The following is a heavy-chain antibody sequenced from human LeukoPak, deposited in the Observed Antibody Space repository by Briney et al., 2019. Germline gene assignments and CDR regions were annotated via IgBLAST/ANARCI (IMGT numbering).Heavy chain of an antibody. D-gene: IGHD1-1*01. V-gene: IGHV3-30*18. CDR3: AKEGTGIHFDY. J-gene: IGHJ4*02. CDR2: ISYDGGNT. CDR1: GFTFSNSY. Sequence: GGSLRLSCAASGFTFSNSYMSWVRQAPGKGLEWVAEISYDGGNTYYADSVKGRFTISRDNSKNTLYLQMNSLRAEDTAVYYCAKEGTGIHFDYWGQGTLVTVSS.